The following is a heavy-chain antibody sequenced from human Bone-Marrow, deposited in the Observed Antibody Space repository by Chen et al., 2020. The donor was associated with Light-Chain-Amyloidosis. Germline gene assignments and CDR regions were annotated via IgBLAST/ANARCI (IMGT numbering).Heavy chain of an antibody. J-gene: IGHJ6*02. CDR3: ARDTTGRNYDILTGYYAIGYGMDV. V-gene: IGHV3-74*01. Sequence: EVQLVESGGGLVQPGGSLRLSCAASGFTFSSYRMHWVRQAPGKGLVWVSRINRDGSSTSYADSVKGRFTISRDNAKNTLYLQMNSLRAEDTAVYYCARDTTGRNYDILTGYYAIGYGMDVWGQGTTVTVSS. D-gene: IGHD3-9*01. CDR1: GFTFSSYR. CDR2: INRDGSST.